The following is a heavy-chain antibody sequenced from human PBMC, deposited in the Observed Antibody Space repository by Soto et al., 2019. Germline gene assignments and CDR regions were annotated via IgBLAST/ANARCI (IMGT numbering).Heavy chain of an antibody. CDR1: GGSISSSSYY. Sequence: GSLSLTCTVSGGSISSSSYYWGWIRQPPGKGLEWIGSIYYSGSTYYNPSLKSRFTISVDTSKNLFSLKLSSVTAADTAVYYCARHSGREAVAGAFDIWGQGTMVTVSS. CDR2: IYYSGST. CDR3: ARHSGREAVAGAFDI. D-gene: IGHD6-19*01. V-gene: IGHV4-39*01. J-gene: IGHJ3*02.